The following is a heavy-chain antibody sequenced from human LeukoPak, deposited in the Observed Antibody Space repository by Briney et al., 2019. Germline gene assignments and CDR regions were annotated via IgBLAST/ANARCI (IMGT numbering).Heavy chain of an antibody. CDR1: GGTFSSYA. CDR3: ARALMPEGYYYYYTDV. V-gene: IGHV1-69*05. D-gene: IGHD1-14*01. Sequence: SVKVSCKASGGTFSSYAISWVRQAPGQGLEWMGGIIPIFGTANYAQKFQGRVTITTDESTSTAYMELSSLRSEDTAVYYCARALMPEGYYYYYTDVWGKGTTVTVSS. J-gene: IGHJ6*03. CDR2: IIPIFGTA.